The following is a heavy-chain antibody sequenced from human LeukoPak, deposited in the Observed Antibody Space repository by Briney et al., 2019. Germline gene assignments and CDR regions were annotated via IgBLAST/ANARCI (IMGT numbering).Heavy chain of an antibody. CDR3: AKGYSSSF. D-gene: IGHD6-13*01. CDR1: GFTFSSHW. V-gene: IGHV3-7*03. J-gene: IGHJ4*02. CDR2: IKQDGSEK. Sequence: PGGSLRLSCAASGFTFSSHWMSWVRQAPGKGLEWVANIKQDGSEKYYVDSVKGRFTISRDNAKNSLYLQMNSLRAEDTALYYCAKGYSSSFWGQGTLVTVSS.